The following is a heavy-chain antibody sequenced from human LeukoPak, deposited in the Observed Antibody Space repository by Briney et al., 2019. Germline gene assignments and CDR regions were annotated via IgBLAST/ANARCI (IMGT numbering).Heavy chain of an antibody. CDR1: GFTFSSYA. CDR2: ISNSGANT. Sequence: GGSLRLSCAASGFTFSSYAMAWVRQAPGNGLEWVSGISNSGANTYYADSVKGRFTISRDNSKNTLYLQMNSLRAEDTAVYYCAVEKGDSPDYWGQGTLVTVSS. J-gene: IGHJ4*02. D-gene: IGHD3-22*01. V-gene: IGHV3-23*01. CDR3: AVEKGDSPDY.